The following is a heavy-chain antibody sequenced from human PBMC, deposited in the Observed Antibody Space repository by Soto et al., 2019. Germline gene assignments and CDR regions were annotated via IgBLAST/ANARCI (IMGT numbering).Heavy chain of an antibody. CDR1: GITFSNYA. CDR2: ISGSGRST. D-gene: IGHD1-20*01. V-gene: IGHV3-23*01. CDR3: ARDPVTGILGGYYAMDV. J-gene: IGHJ6*02. Sequence: GGSLRLSCAASGITFSNYALSWVRQAPGKRLEWVSGISGSGRSTHYADSVKGRFTISRDNSMNTLYLQMNNLRAEDTAVYYCARDPVTGILGGYYAMDVWGQGTTVTVSS.